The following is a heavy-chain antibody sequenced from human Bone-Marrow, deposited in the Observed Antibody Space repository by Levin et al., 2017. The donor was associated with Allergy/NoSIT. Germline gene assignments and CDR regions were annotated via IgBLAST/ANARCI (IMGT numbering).Heavy chain of an antibody. CDR2: IDWDDDK. CDR1: GFSLSTTGMR. Sequence: TLSLTCAFSGFSLSTTGMRVNWIRQPPGKALEWLARIDWDDDKLYRTSLKTRLTVSKDISKNQVVLTMTDMDPADTATYYCARTPPYDFWSGFNYGLDVWGPGTTVTVSS. V-gene: IGHV2-70*04. CDR3: ARTPPYDFWSGFNYGLDV. D-gene: IGHD3-3*01. J-gene: IGHJ6*02.